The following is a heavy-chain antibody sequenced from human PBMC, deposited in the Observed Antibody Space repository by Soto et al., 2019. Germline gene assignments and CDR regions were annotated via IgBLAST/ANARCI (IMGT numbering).Heavy chain of an antibody. CDR1: RFIFSSYG. Sequence: QVQLVESGGGVVQPGRSLRLSCAASRFIFSSYGMHWVRQAPGKGLEWVAVISYTGDKKYYADSVKGRFTISRDNAKDTLSLRMNSLRIEDTAGYYCAKGGLDYESSGQYYFYYGMDVWGQGTTVIVSS. V-gene: IGHV3-30*18. D-gene: IGHD3-22*01. CDR2: ISYTGDKK. CDR3: AKGGLDYESSGQYYFYYGMDV. J-gene: IGHJ6*02.